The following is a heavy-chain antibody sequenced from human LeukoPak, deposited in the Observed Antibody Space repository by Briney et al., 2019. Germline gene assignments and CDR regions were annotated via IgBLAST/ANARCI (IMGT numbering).Heavy chain of an antibody. CDR1: GFSFSRYS. V-gene: IGHV3-21*05. J-gene: IGHJ4*02. CDR3: ARGALRAMDY. D-gene: IGHD3-16*01. Sequence: GGSLRLSCAASGFSFSRYSMNWFRQAPGRGLEWVSYISSSGSDIYYADSVKGRFTISRDNAKNSLYLQMNSLRAEDTAVYYCARGALRAMDYWGQGTLVTVSS. CDR2: ISSSGSDI.